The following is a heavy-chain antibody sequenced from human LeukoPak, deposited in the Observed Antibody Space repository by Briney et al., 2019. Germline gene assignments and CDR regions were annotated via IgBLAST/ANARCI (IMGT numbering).Heavy chain of an antibody. D-gene: IGHD3-22*01. Sequence: SETLSLTCNVSGVSIGSYYWSWIRQPAGKGLEWIGRIHTSGSTNYNPSLKSRVTMSVDTSKNQFSLKLSSVTAADTAVYYCARDQYYYDSSGYLTFDYWGQGTLVTVSS. CDR3: ARDQYYYDSSGYLTFDY. V-gene: IGHV4-4*07. CDR1: GVSIGSYY. J-gene: IGHJ4*02. CDR2: IHTSGST.